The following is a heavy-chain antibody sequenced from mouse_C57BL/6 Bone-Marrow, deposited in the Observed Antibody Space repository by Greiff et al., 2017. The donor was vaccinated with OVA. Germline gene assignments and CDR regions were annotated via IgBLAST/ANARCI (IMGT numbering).Heavy chain of an antibody. V-gene: IGHV1-50*01. CDR2: IDPSDSYT. D-gene: IGHD3-1*01. Sequence: QVQLQQPGAELVKPGASVKLSCKASGYTFTSYWMQWVKQRPGQGLEWIGEIDPSDSYTNYNQKFKGKATLTVDTSSSTAYMQLSSLTSEDSAVYYGARSGGSYWYFDVWGTGTTVTVSS. CDR1: GYTFTSYW. CDR3: ARSGGSYWYFDV. J-gene: IGHJ1*03.